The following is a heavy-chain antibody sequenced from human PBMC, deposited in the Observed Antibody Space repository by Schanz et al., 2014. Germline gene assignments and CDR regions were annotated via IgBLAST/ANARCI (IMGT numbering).Heavy chain of an antibody. J-gene: IGHJ4*02. CDR2: ISYDGNNE. CDR1: GFTFSSYG. D-gene: IGHD2-8*02. CDR3: AKDTGYCHGGACYCFEY. V-gene: IGHV3-30*18. Sequence: QVQLVESGGGVVQPGRSRRLSCEASGFTFSSYGMHWVRQAPGKGLEWVAVISYDGNNEDYADSVKGRFSISRDNSQNTLNLQMDSLRHEDTTVYFCAKDTGYCHGGACYCFEYWGLGILVTVSS.